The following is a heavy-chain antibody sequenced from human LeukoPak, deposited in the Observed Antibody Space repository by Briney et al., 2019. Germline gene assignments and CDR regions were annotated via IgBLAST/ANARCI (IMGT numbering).Heavy chain of an antibody. CDR3: ARGHSDSGWGHYDY. V-gene: IGHV1-69*13. CDR2: IIPIFGTA. CDR1: GGTFSSYA. D-gene: IGHD6-19*01. J-gene: IGHJ4*02. Sequence: AASVKVSCKASGGTFSSYAISWVRQAPGQGLEWMGGIIPIFGTANYAQKFQGRATITADESTSTAYMELSSLRSEDTAVYYCARGHSDSGWGHYDYWGQGTLVTVSS.